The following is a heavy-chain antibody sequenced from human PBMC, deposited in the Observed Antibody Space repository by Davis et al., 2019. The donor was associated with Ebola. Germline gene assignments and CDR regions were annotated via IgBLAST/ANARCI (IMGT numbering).Heavy chain of an antibody. CDR2: INHSGST. D-gene: IGHD1-26*01. Sequence: SETLSLTCTVSGGSISSGGYYWSWIRQHPGKGLEWIGEINHSGSTNYNPSLKSRVTISVDTSKNQFSLKLSSVTAADTAVYYCARGVGATTGWFDPWGQGTLVTVSS. J-gene: IGHJ5*02. CDR3: ARGVGATTGWFDP. CDR1: GGSISSGGYY. V-gene: IGHV4-39*07.